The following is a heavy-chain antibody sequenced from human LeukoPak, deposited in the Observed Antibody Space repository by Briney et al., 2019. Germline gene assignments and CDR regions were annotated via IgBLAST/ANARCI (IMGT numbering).Heavy chain of an antibody. CDR3: AGATLSDYYFNY. V-gene: IGHV1-24*01. J-gene: IGHJ4*02. D-gene: IGHD1-26*01. Sequence: GASVKVSCKVSGYTLTELSMHWVRQAPGKGLEWMGGFDPEDGETIYAQKFQGRVTMTRDTSTNTVYMELSSLRSEDTAVYFCAGATLSDYYFNYWGQGTLVTVSS. CDR2: FDPEDGET. CDR1: GYTLTELS.